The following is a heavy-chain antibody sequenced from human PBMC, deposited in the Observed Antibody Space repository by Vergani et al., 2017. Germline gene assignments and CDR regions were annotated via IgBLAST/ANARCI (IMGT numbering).Heavy chain of an antibody. V-gene: IGHV4-59*11. Sequence: QVQLQESGPGLVKSSETLSLTCSVSFASIRNLYCNWIHQPPGKGLEWIVSIHYSENTNYNPSLKTRVTISVDTSKNQFSLTLTSVTAADTAVDYCASDTHSGQRADRWGQGILVTVTS. CDR3: ASDTHSGQRADR. J-gene: IGHJ5*02. D-gene: IGHD6-19*01. CDR2: IHYSENT. CDR1: FASIRNLY.